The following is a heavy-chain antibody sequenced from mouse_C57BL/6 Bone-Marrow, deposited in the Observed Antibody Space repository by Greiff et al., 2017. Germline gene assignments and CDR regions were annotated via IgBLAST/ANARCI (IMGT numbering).Heavy chain of an antibody. J-gene: IGHJ3*01. Sequence: EVMLVESGGGLVQSGRSLRLSCATSGFTFSDFYMEWVRQAPGKGLEWIAASRNKANDYTTEYSASVKGRFIVSRDTSQSILYLQMNALRSEDTAIYYCARDGYGYDGSWFAYWGQGTLVTVSA. CDR1: GFTFSDFY. CDR3: ARDGYGYDGSWFAY. CDR2: SRNKANDYTT. D-gene: IGHD2-2*01. V-gene: IGHV7-1*01.